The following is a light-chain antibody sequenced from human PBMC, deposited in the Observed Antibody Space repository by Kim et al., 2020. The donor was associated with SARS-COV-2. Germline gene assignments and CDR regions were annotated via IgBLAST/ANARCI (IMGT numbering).Light chain of an antibody. V-gene: IGKV1-39*01. CDR3: QQSYITPYS. CDR1: QNIDTY. CDR2: GAS. Sequence: GDTVTITCRASQNIDTYINWYQYMPGKAPRFLIYGASILQSGVPSRFSGSGSGTDFSLTISGLQPDDLATYFCQQSYITPYSFGQGTKLEI. J-gene: IGKJ2*01.